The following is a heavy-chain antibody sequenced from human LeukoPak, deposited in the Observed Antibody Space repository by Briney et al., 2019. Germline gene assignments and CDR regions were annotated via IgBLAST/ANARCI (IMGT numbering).Heavy chain of an antibody. J-gene: IGHJ6*02. Sequence: SETLSLTCAVHGGSFSGYYWSWIRQPPGKGLEWIGEINHSGSTNNNTSLKRRVTLSVETSKHQFSRKLRSVTVAVRAVYCVARLRIERSGIYYYDFGMDVWGQGTTVTVSS. CDR1: GGSFSGYY. CDR3: ARLRIERSGIYYYDFGMDV. CDR2: INHSGST. D-gene: IGHD1-1*01. V-gene: IGHV4-34*01.